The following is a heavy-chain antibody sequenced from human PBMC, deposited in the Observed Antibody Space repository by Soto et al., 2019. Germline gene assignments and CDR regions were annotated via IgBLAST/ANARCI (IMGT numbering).Heavy chain of an antibody. CDR1: GFTFSSYS. D-gene: IGHD1-26*01. J-gene: IGHJ4*02. CDR2: ISTNSRTI. CDR3: ARDFAWAFDY. V-gene: IGHV3-48*02. Sequence: EVQLVESGGGLVQPGGSLRLSCVASGFTFSSYSMNWVRQAPGKGLEWVSYISTNSRTIHYADSVKGRFTISRDNAKNSLYMQINRLRHEGTAVYYCARDFAWAFDYWGEGTLLTVSP.